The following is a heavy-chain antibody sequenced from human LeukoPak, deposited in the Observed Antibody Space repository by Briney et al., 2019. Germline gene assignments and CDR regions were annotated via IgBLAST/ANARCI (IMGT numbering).Heavy chain of an antibody. Sequence: PGGSLRLSCAASGFTFSSYAMSWVRQAPGKGLEWVSAISGSGGSTYYADSVKGRFTISRDNSKNTLYLQMNSLRAEDTAVYYCAKEGGLMARGGYCSGGSCPYYYYGMDVWGQGTTVTVSS. V-gene: IGHV3-23*01. CDR3: AKEGGLMARGGYCSGGSCPYYYYGMDV. CDR2: ISGSGGST. J-gene: IGHJ6*02. D-gene: IGHD2-15*01. CDR1: GFTFSSYA.